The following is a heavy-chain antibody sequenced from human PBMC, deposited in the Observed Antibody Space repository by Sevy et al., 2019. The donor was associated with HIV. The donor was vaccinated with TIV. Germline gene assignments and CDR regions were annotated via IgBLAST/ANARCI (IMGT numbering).Heavy chain of an antibody. CDR2: IKQDGREK. Sequence: GALRLSCADSGFTFRDYWMSCVRQALGERLEWVANIKQDGREKYNVESVKGRVTISRDNTKNSLYLQMNSLRAEDTAVYYCARVTEYYDSNNYEVFDSWGQGTLVTVSS. CDR1: GFTFRDYW. J-gene: IGHJ5*01. D-gene: IGHD3-22*01. V-gene: IGHV3-7*01. CDR3: ARVTEYYDSNNYEVFDS.